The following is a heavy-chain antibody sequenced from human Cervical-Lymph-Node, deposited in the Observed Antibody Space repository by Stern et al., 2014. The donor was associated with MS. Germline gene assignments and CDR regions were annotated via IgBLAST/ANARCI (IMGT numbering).Heavy chain of an antibody. J-gene: IGHJ5*02. CDR1: GFTFSSNW. CDR3: VREGQENWFDP. V-gene: IGHV3-7*01. Sequence: EVQLVQSGGGLVQPGGSLRLSCAASGFTFSSNWMSWVRQSPGKGLEWVANIKQDGSEKFYVDYVKGRFTISRDNAKNSLYLQMNSLRAEDTALYYCVREGQENWFDPWGQGALVTVSS. CDR2: IKQDGSEK.